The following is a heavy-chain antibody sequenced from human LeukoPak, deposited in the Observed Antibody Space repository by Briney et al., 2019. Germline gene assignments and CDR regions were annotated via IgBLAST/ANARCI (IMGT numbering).Heavy chain of an antibody. D-gene: IGHD3-10*01. CDR1: GGSFSGYY. J-gene: IGHJ4*02. Sequence: SETLSLTCAVYGGSFSGYYWSWIRQPPGKGLEWIGEINHSGSTNYNPSLKSRVTISVDTSKNQFSLKLSSVTAADTAVYYCARTDYYGSGSQVGNYWGQGTLVTVSS. V-gene: IGHV4-34*01. CDR3: ARTDYYGSGSQVGNY. CDR2: INHSGST.